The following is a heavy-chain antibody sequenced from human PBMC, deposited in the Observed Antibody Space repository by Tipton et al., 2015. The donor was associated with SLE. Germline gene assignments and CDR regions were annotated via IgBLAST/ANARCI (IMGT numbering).Heavy chain of an antibody. V-gene: IGHV3-33*08. J-gene: IGHJ4*02. CDR3: ASPQGLGFDY. CDR1: GFTFSDYY. Sequence: SLRLSCAASGFTFSDYYMSWIRQAPGKGLEWVAVIWYDGSNKYYADSVKGRFTISRDNSKNTLYLQMNSLRAEDTAVYYCASPQGLGFDYWGQGTLVTVSS. CDR2: IWYDGSNK.